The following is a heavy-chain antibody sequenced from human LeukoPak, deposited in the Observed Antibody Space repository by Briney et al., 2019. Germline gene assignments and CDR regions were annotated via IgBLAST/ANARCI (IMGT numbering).Heavy chain of an antibody. CDR2: ISTRGNT. V-gene: IGHV4-4*07. D-gene: IGHD1-1*01. Sequence: PSETLSLTCSVSGDFITNRYWSWVRQSAGKGLEWIGRISTRGNTNYNPSLKSRVTMSVDTSNKHLSLKLTSVTAADTAVYYCMRNWDYWGQGTLVTVSS. CDR3: MRNWDY. CDR1: GDFITNRY. J-gene: IGHJ4*02.